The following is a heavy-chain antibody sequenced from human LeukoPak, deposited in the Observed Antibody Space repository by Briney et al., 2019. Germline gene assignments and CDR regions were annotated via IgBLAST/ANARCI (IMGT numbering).Heavy chain of an antibody. D-gene: IGHD6-19*01. J-gene: IGHJ4*02. CDR2: ISGSGGST. CDR3: AKDHRGSGWSYFDY. V-gene: IGHV3-23*01. CDR1: GLTVSTNY. Sequence: GGSLRLSCAASGLTVSTNYMSWVRQAPGKGLEWVSAISGSGGSTYYADSVKGRFTISRDNSKNTLYLQMNSLRAEDTAVYYCAKDHRGSGWSYFDYWGQGTLVTVSS.